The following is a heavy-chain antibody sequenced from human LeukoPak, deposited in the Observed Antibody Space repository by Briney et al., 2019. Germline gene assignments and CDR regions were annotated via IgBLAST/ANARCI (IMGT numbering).Heavy chain of an antibody. CDR2: ISSSSSYI. Sequence: GGSLRLSCAASGFTFSSYSMNWVRQAPGKGLEWVSSISSSSSYIYYADSVKGRFTISRDNAKNSLYLQMNSLRAEDTAVYYCARPSGCSSTSCPNWFDPWGQGTLVTVSS. CDR1: GFTFSSYS. CDR3: ARPSGCSSTSCPNWFDP. D-gene: IGHD2-2*01. J-gene: IGHJ5*02. V-gene: IGHV3-21*01.